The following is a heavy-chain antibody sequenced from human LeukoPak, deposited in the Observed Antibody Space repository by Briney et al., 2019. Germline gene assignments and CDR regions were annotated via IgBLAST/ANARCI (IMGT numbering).Heavy chain of an antibody. CDR2: INYSRTT. Sequence: PSETLSLTCAVYGGPLSGYYWSWIRQPPGEGLEWIGDINYSRTTNYNPSLESRATISLDPSTRQFSLKLSSVTAADTATYYCARHLALPWFVKLLLWDYWGQGTLATVSS. CDR1: GGPLSGYY. D-gene: IGHD3-10*01. CDR3: ARHLALPWFVKLLLWDY. V-gene: IGHV4-34*01. J-gene: IGHJ4*02.